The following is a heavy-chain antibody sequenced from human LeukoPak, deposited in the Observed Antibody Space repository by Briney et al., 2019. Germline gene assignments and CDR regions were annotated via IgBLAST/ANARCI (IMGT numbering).Heavy chain of an antibody. CDR1: GFXFSNYW. Sequence: GGSLRLSCAASGFXFSNYWIIWVRQAPGKGLEWVGNIKQAGSEKRYADSVRGRFSISRDNAQTSLYLQMNSLRAEDTAVYYCARASDPWLQLTWGQGTLVTVSS. CDR2: IKQAGSEK. CDR3: ARASDPWLQLT. D-gene: IGHD5-24*01. V-gene: IGHV3-7*05. J-gene: IGHJ5*02.